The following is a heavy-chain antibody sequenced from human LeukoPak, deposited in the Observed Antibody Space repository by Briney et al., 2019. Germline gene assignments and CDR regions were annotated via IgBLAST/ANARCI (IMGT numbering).Heavy chain of an antibody. V-gene: IGHV4-59*01. CDR2: IYYSGNT. CDR1: GGSISKYY. D-gene: IGHD6-19*01. Sequence: SETLSLTCTVSGGSISKYYWSWIRQPPGKGLEWIGYIYYSGNTNYNPSLKSRVTISVDTSKNQFSLKLSSVTAADTAVYYCARENYSSGWYGIIDYWGQGTLVTVSS. J-gene: IGHJ4*02. CDR3: ARENYSSGWYGIIDY.